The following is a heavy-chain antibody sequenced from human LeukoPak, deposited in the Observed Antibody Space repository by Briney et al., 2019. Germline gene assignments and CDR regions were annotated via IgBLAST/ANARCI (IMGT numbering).Heavy chain of an antibody. Sequence: GGSLRLSCAASGFSFSSYWMHWVRQAPGKGLVWVSRISSDGSIINYADSVKGRFTISRDNAKNTLYLQMNSLRVEDTAVYYCARPAVAGLRAGGYDYWGQGTLITVSS. CDR1: GFSFSSYW. J-gene: IGHJ4*02. D-gene: IGHD6-19*01. CDR2: ISSDGSII. V-gene: IGHV3-74*01. CDR3: ARPAVAGLRAGGYDY.